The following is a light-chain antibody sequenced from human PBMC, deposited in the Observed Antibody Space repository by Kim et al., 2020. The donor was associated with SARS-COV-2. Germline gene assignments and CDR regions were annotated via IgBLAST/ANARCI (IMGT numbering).Light chain of an antibody. V-gene: IGKV2-30*01. Sequence: PASISCRSSKSLVYGDGNTYLNWFHQRPGQSPRRLIYKVSNRDSGVPDRFSGSGSGTDFTLQISRVEAEDVGVYYCMQGTHWPFTLGPGTKVDIK. CDR2: KVS. CDR3: MQGTHWPFT. CDR1: KSLVYGDGNTY. J-gene: IGKJ3*01.